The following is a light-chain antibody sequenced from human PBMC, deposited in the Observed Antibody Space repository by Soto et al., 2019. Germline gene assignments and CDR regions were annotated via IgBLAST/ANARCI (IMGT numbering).Light chain of an antibody. CDR2: EGS. CDR3: CSYAGSSNVV. CDR1: SSDVGSYNL. V-gene: IGLV2-23*01. Sequence: QSALTQPASVSGSPGQSITISCTGTSSDVGSYNLVSWYQQHPGKAPNLMIYEGSKRPSGVSNRFSGSKSGNTASLTISGLQAEDEADYYCCSYAGSSNVVFGGGTTVPV. J-gene: IGLJ2*01.